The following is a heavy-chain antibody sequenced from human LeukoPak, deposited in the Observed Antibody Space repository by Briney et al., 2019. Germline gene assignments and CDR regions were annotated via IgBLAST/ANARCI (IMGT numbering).Heavy chain of an antibody. D-gene: IGHD2-2*01. CDR3: ARSNCSSTSCYGYYYYGMDV. Sequence: PSETLSLTCSVSGGSIGKYHWTWIRQPPGKRLEWIGYVYYTGNLNYNPSLERRVSLSIDTSKNQFSLKLSSVTAADTAVYYCARSNCSSTSCYGYYYYGMDVWGQGTTVTVSS. V-gene: IGHV4-59*12. CDR2: VYYTGNL. J-gene: IGHJ6*02. CDR1: GGSIGKYH.